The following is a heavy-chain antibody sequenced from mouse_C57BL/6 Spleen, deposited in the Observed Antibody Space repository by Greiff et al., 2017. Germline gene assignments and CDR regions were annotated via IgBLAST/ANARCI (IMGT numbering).Heavy chain of an antibody. D-gene: IGHD1-1*02. Sequence: LVESVAELVRPGASVKLSCTASGFNIKNTYMHWVKQRPEQGLEWIGRIDPANGNTKYAPKFQGKATITADTSSNTAYLQLSSLTSEDTAIYYCARSFGTSGYYFDYWGQGTTLTVSS. J-gene: IGHJ2*01. CDR1: GFNIKNTY. CDR2: IDPANGNT. V-gene: IGHV14-3*01. CDR3: ARSFGTSGYYFDY.